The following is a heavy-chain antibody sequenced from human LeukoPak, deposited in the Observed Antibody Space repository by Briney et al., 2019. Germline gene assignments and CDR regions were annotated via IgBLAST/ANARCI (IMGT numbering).Heavy chain of an antibody. CDR1: GGSISSSSYY. CDR2: IYYSGST. J-gene: IGHJ4*02. V-gene: IGHV4-39*07. Sequence: SETLSLTCTVSGGSISSSSYYWGWIRQPPGKGLEWIGSIYYSGSTYYNPSLKSRVTISVDTSKNQFSLKLSSVTAADTAVYYCARYNKYSSGWYVENRAFDYWGQGTLVTVSS. D-gene: IGHD6-19*01. CDR3: ARYNKYSSGWYVENRAFDY.